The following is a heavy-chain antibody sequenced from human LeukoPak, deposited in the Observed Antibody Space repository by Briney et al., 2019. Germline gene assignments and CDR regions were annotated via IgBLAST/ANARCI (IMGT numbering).Heavy chain of an antibody. J-gene: IGHJ4*02. V-gene: IGHV3-30*01. CDR2: ISYDGSNK. Sequence: GRSLRLSCAASGFTFSSYAMHWVRQAPGKGLEWVAVISYDGSNKYYADSVKGRFTISRDNSKNTLYLQMNSLRAEDTAVYYCARGRITGTTDYWGQGTPVTVSS. CDR3: ARGRITGTTDY. CDR1: GFTFSSYA. D-gene: IGHD1-7*01.